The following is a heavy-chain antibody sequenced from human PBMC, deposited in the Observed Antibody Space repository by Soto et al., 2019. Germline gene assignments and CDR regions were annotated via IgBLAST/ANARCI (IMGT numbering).Heavy chain of an antibody. CDR3: ARDRAGGSMDI. D-gene: IGHD2-15*01. V-gene: IGHV1-69*08. Sequence: QVQLVQSGAEVKKPGSSVKVSCKASGGTFSSYTISWVRQAPGQGLEWMGRIIPILGIANYAQKFQGRVTITADKYTSTAYMELSSLRSEDTAVYYCARDRAGGSMDIWGPGTMVTVSS. CDR2: IIPILGIA. CDR1: GGTFSSYT. J-gene: IGHJ3*02.